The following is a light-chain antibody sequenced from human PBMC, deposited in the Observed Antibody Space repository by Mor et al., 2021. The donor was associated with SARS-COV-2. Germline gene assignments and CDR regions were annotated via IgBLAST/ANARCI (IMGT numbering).Light chain of an antibody. V-gene: IGKV2-28*01. CDR3: IQAQKIPWT. CDR2: FGS. Sequence: LLIYFGSNRASGVPDRFSGSGSGTDFTLKISRVEAEDVGVYFFIQAQKIPWTFGQGTNVDIK. J-gene: IGKJ1*01.